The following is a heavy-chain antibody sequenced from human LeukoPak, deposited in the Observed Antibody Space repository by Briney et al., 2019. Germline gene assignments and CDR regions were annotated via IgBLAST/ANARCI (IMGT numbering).Heavy chain of an antibody. CDR1: GFTFSNYW. V-gene: IGHV3-74*01. D-gene: IGHD4-17*01. J-gene: IGHJ4*02. CDR3: APYYTVTTGY. CDR2: IKSDGSST. Sequence: GGSLRLSXAASGFTFSNYWMHWVRQAPGQRLVWVSRIKSDGSSTSYAASVKGRFTISRDNTKNALYLQMNNLRAEDTAVYYCAPYYTVTTGYWGQGTLVTVSS.